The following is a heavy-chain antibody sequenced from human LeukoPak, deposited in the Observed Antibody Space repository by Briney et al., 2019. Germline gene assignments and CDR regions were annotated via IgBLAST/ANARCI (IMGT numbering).Heavy chain of an antibody. CDR3: ARGVRYYGSGSYYMVY. D-gene: IGHD3-10*01. CDR1: GYTFTSYY. CDR2: INPSGGST. Sequence: SVKVSCKASGYTFTSYYMHWVRQAPGQGLEWMGIINPSGGSTSYAQMFQGRVTMTRDTSTSTVYMELSSLRSEDTAVYYCARGVRYYGSGSYYMVYWGQGTLVTVSS. J-gene: IGHJ4*02. V-gene: IGHV1-46*01.